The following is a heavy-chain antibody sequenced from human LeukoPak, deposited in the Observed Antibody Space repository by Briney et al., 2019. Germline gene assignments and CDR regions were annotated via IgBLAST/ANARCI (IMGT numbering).Heavy chain of an antibody. J-gene: IGHJ4*02. CDR1: GGSITNYY. D-gene: IGHD2-15*01. Sequence: PSETLSLTCTVSGGSITNYYWGWLRQPPRKRLQYIGYIHYSGSTNYNPSLKSRVTISVDTSKTQFSLKPNSVPAADTAVYYCARGAAAAYWGQGALVTVSS. CDR2: IHYSGST. V-gene: IGHV4-59*01. CDR3: ARGAAAAY.